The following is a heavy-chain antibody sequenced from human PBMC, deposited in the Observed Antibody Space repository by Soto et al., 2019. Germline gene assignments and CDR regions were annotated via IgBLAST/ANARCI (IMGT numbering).Heavy chain of an antibody. Sequence: VQLLESGGHWVQPGGSLRLSCAASGFTFGYYSMSWVRQSPGKGLEWVAGISGTGGSKYNADSVAGRFAISRDNSKRTLYLQLTNLRTEDTAVYYCARSLGDRWNEYFFQYWGQGTLVTVSS. J-gene: IGHJ4*02. CDR1: GFTFGYYS. V-gene: IGHV3-23*01. CDR3: ARSLGDRWNEYFFQY. D-gene: IGHD1-1*01. CDR2: ISGTGGSK.